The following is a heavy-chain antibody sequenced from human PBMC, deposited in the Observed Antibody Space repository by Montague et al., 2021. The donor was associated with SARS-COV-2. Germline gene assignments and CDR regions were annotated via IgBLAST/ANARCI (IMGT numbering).Heavy chain of an antibody. V-gene: IGHV4-34*01. Sequence: LSLPFSFYGGSFSGYYWTWIRQSPGKGLEWIAEINHSGTTNYKFNPSLRSRVTISVDTSKSQFSLKLSSVTAADTGVYYCARWDPQTLTLIGLRGKSASDYWGRGTLVTVSS. CDR2: INHSGTT. CDR1: GGSFSGYY. D-gene: IGHD4-23*01. CDR3: ARWDPQTLTLIGLRGKSASDY. J-gene: IGHJ4*02.